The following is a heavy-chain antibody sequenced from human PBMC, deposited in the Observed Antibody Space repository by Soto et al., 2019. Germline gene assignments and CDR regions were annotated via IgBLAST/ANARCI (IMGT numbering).Heavy chain of an antibody. V-gene: IGHV4-38-2*01. CDR2: ILHSGSA. J-gene: IGHJ4*02. CDR3: ARGVAVAGRAFDY. Sequence: PSETLSLTCDVSNYSVSSAYSWGWIRQPPGKGLEWIGNILHSGSAYSSPSLKSRVTLSLDTSKNQFSLKMYSLTAADTAVYYCARGVAVAGRAFDYWGRGTLVTVSS. CDR1: NYSVSSAYS. D-gene: IGHD6-19*01.